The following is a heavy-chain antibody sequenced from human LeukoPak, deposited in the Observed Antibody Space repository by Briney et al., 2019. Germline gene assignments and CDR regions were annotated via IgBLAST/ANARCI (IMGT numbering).Heavy chain of an antibody. Sequence: GGSLRLSCAASGFTFSSYAMSWVRQAPGKGLEWVSAISGSGGSTYYADSVKGRFTISRDNSKNTLYLKMNSLRAEDTAVYYCAKGRRVYYYYYMDVWGKGTTVTVSS. V-gene: IGHV3-23*01. CDR3: AKGRRVYYYYYMDV. D-gene: IGHD6-6*01. CDR1: GFTFSSYA. CDR2: ISGSGGST. J-gene: IGHJ6*03.